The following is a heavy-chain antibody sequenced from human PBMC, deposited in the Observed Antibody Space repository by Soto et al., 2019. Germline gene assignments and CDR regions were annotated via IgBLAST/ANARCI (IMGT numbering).Heavy chain of an antibody. D-gene: IGHD3-16*01. J-gene: IGHJ6*02. CDR1: GYSCTSYG. V-gene: IGHV1-18*01. Sequence: QVQLVQCGAEVKKPGASVKVSCKASGYSCTSYGISWVRQAHGQGLEWMGWISPYNGNTNYGQKLQGRVTMTTDTSTSTACMELMSLQSDDTAVYYCARGIGGYFGVDYYYGMDVWGQGTTVTVSS. CDR3: ARGIGGYFGVDYYYGMDV. CDR2: ISPYNGNT.